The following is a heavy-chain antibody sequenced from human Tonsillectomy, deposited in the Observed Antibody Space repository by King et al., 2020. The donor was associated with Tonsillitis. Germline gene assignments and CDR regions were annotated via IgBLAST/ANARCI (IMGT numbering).Heavy chain of an antibody. CDR2: ISHDGSNK. D-gene: IGHD5-24*01. V-gene: IGHV3-30*04. J-gene: IGHJ4*02. Sequence: VQLVESGGGVVQPGRSLRLSCAASGFTFSSYAMHWVRQAPGKGLEWVAVISHDGSNKYYAESVKGRFTISRENSKNTLYLQMNSLRAEDTAVYYCARYDYNMVYFDYWGQGTLVTVSS. CDR1: GFTFSSYA. CDR3: ARYDYNMVYFDY.